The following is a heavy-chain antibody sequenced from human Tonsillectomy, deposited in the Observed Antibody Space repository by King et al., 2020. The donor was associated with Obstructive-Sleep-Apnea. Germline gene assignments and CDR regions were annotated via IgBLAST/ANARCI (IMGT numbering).Heavy chain of an antibody. V-gene: IGHV3-30*18. CDR2: ISYDGTNT. CDR3: AKRARAVLTQSELDY. CDR1: GFTFSSYG. D-gene: IGHD1-1*01. J-gene: IGHJ4*02. Sequence: VQLVESGGGVVQPGRSLRLSCAGSGFTFSSYGMHWVRQAPGKGLEWVAVISYDGTNTYYTDSVKGRFTISRDNSKNTLNLQMNSLRAEDTALYYCAKRARAVLTQSELDYWGQGTLVTVSS.